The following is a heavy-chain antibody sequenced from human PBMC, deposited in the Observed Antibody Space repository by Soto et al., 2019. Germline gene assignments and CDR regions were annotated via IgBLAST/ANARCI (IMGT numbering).Heavy chain of an antibody. CDR1: GGSIRSSSYY. V-gene: IGHV4-39*01. D-gene: IGHD3-10*01. CDR3: ASQYYYGSGSYKNWFDP. CDR2: IYYSGST. J-gene: IGHJ5*02. Sequence: QLQLQESGPGLVKPSETLSLTCTVSGGSIRSSSYYWGWIRQPPGKGLEWIGSIYYSGSTYYNPSLKSRVTISVDTSKNQFSLKLSSVTAADTAVYYCASQYYYGSGSYKNWFDPWGQGTLVTVSS.